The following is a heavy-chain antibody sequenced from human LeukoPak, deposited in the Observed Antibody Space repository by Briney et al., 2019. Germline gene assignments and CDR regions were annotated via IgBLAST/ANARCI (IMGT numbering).Heavy chain of an antibody. V-gene: IGHV3-9*03. Sequence: PGRSLRLSXAASGFTFDDYAMHWVRQAPGKGLEWVSGISWNSGSICYADSVKGRFTISRDNAKNSLYLQMNSLRAEDMALYYCVKGGLDDAFDIWGQGTMVTVSS. CDR1: GFTFDDYA. CDR2: ISWNSGSI. D-gene: IGHD3-16*01. J-gene: IGHJ3*02. CDR3: VKGGLDDAFDI.